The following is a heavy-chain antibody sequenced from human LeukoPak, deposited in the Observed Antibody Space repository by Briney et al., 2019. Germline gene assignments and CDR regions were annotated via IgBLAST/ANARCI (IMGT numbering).Heavy chain of an antibody. J-gene: IGHJ4*02. D-gene: IGHD3-22*01. CDR2: IYTSGST. CDR3: ARVVYYDSSGYSDY. CDR1: GGSLSSLY. V-gene: IGHV4-4*07. Sequence: SETLSLTCTVSGGSLSSLYWSWIRQPAGKGLEWVGRIYTSGSTNYNPSLKSRGTMSVGTSKNQFSLKLSSVTAADTAVYYCARVVYYDSSGYSDYWGQGTLVTVSS.